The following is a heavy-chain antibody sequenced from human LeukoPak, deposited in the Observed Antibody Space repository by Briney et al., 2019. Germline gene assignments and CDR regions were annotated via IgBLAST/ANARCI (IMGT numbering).Heavy chain of an antibody. CDR2: ISGSGGST. D-gene: IGHD3-10*01. J-gene: IGHJ6*02. CDR3: AVTMVRGGPTYYYYYGMDV. V-gene: IGHV3-23*01. CDR1: GFTFSSYA. Sequence: GGSLRLSCAASGFTFSSYAMSWVRQAPGKGLEWVSAISGSGGSTYYADSVKGRFTISRDNSKNTLYLQMNSLRAEDTAVYYCAVTMVRGGPTYYYYYGMDVWGQGTTVTVSS.